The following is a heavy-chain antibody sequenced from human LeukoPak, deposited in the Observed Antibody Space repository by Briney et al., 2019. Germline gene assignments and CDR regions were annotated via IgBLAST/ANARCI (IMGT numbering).Heavy chain of an antibody. Sequence: ASVKVSCKATGYTFTSYGISWVRQAPGQGLEWMGWISAYNGNTNYAQKLQGRVTMTTDTSTSTAYMELRSLRSDDTAVYYCARDHSDYDYVWGSYPQGFDPWGQGTLVTVSS. V-gene: IGHV1-18*01. CDR3: ARDHSDYDYVWGSYPQGFDP. CDR2: ISAYNGNT. D-gene: IGHD3-16*01. J-gene: IGHJ5*02. CDR1: GYTFTSYG.